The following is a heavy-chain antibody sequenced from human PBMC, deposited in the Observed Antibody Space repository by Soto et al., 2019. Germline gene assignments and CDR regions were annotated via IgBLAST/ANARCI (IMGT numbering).Heavy chain of an antibody. CDR2: ISFDGSTK. Sequence: QVHLVESGGGVVQPGRSLRLSCEVSAITFSRYGMNWVRQAAGKGLEWVAAISFDGSTKYYADSVKGRFTISRDNSRDTLFLEVNSLRAEDTAVYYCAKDAVTRGGDCPFDHWGQGTLVTVSS. J-gene: IGHJ4*02. CDR3: AKDAVTRGGDCPFDH. D-gene: IGHD2-21*02. CDR1: AITFSRYG. V-gene: IGHV3-30*18.